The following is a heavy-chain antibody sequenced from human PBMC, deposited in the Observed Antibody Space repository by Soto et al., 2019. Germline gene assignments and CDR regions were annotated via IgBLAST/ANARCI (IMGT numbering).Heavy chain of an antibody. CDR1: GGSISSGDYY. CDR2: IYYTGTT. CDR3: ARDGGFNSGSYRFEY. V-gene: IGHV4-31*03. Sequence: QVQLQESGPGLVTPSQTLSPTCTVSGGSISSGDYYWSWIRQYPGKGLEWIAYIYYTGTTSYNPSLKNRVAISIDTSKNQFSLQLFSVTAADTAVYYCARDGGFNSGSYRFEYWGQGALVTVSS. D-gene: IGHD3-10*01. J-gene: IGHJ4*02.